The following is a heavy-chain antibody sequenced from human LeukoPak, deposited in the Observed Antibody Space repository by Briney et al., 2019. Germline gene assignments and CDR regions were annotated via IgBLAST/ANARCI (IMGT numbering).Heavy chain of an antibody. CDR2: INSDGSST. CDR3: ARSTPRELLYFDY. Sequence: GGSLRLSCAASGFTFSSYWMHWVRQAPGKGLVWVSRINSDGSSTSYADSAKGRFTISRDNAKNTLYLQMNSLRAEDTAVYYCARSTPRELLYFDYWGQGTLVTVSS. CDR1: GFTFSSYW. J-gene: IGHJ4*02. D-gene: IGHD1-26*01. V-gene: IGHV3-74*01.